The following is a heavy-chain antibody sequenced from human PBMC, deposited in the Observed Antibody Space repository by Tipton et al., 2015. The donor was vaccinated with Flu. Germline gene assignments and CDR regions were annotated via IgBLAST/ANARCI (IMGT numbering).Heavy chain of an antibody. D-gene: IGHD3-10*01. V-gene: IGHV4-61*02. CDR1: GDSISSGSYY. CDR2: IYTHVNT. CDR3: ARAPIGTYGSGSHYNI. Sequence: TLSLTCTVSGDSISSGSYYWSWIRQPAGKGLEWIGRIYTHVNTNYNPSLKSRVTIAVDTSKNHFSLKLSSVTVADTAVYFCARAPIGTYGSGSHYNIWGQGTLVTVSS. J-gene: IGHJ4*01.